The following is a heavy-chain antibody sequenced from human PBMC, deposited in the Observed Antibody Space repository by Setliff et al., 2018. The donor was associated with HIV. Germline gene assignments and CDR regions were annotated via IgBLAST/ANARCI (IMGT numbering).Heavy chain of an antibody. CDR2: IYPGDSDT. J-gene: IGHJ4*02. CDR1: GYSFTSYW. V-gene: IGHV5-51*01. Sequence: RGESLKISCKGSGYSFTSYWIGWVRQMPGKGLEWMGIIYPGDSDTRYSPSFQGQVTISADKSISTAYLQWSSLKASDTAMYYCARSPIRYCSGGSCYSGFDYWGQGTLVTVSS. D-gene: IGHD2-15*01. CDR3: ARSPIRYCSGGSCYSGFDY.